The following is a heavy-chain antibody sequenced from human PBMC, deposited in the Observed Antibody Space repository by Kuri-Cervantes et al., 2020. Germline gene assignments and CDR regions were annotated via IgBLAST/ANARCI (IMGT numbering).Heavy chain of an antibody. V-gene: IGHV3-74*01. D-gene: IGHD6-19*01. Sequence: GESLKISCAASGFSISNYWMQWVRQVPGKGLVWVSHINSAGSIINYAASVRGRFTISRDNAKNTLYLQMNSLRAEDTAVYYCAKDRGSGWYDFDYWGQGTLVTVSS. CDR3: AKDRGSGWYDFDY. CDR1: GFSISNYW. CDR2: INSAGSII. J-gene: IGHJ4*02.